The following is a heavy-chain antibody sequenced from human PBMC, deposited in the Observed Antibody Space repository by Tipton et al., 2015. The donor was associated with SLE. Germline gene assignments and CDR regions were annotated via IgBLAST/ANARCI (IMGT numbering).Heavy chain of an antibody. Sequence: TLSLTCTVSGDSITSHSWSWIRQPPGKGLEFIGFFYYTGSTNYNPSLKSRVTISVDTSKNQFSLKLTSVTAADTAVYYCAREQWLVLWGYFDYWGQGTLVTVSS. CDR1: GDSITSHS. J-gene: IGHJ4*02. CDR2: FYYTGST. V-gene: IGHV4-59*11. CDR3: AREQWLVLWGYFDY. D-gene: IGHD6-19*01.